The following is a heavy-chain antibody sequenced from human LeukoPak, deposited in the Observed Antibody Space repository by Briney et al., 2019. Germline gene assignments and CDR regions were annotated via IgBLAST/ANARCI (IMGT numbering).Heavy chain of an antibody. CDR1: GGSISSSY. CDR2: IYYTGST. D-gene: IGHD6-19*01. J-gene: IGHJ4*02. Sequence: PSETLSLTCTVSGGSISSSYWSWIRQPPGKGLEWIGYIYYTGSTNYNPSLKSRVTISVDTSKNQFSLKLSSVTAADTAVYYCARLKGYSSGWYPSYYFDYWGQGALVTVSS. V-gene: IGHV4-59*08. CDR3: ARLKGYSSGWYPSYYFDY.